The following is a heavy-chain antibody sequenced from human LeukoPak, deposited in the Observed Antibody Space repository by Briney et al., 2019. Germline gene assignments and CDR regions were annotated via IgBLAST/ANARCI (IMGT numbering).Heavy chain of an antibody. CDR2: ISASGGIT. CDR1: GFTFSSYA. J-gene: IGHJ4*02. CDR3: AGGTWIQLWLDY. V-gene: IGHV3-23*01. D-gene: IGHD5-18*01. Sequence: PGGSLRLSCAASGFTFSSYAMSWVRQAPGKGLKWVSGISASGGITYYAESVKGRFTISRDNSKNTLYLQMNSLRAEDTAVYYCAGGTWIQLWLDYWGQGTLVTVSS.